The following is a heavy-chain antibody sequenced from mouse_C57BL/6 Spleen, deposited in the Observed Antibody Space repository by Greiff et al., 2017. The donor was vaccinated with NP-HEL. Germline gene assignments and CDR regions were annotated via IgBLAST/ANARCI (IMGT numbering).Heavy chain of an antibody. J-gene: IGHJ4*01. CDR2: INPNNGGT. CDR3: ASQGAMDY. CDR1: GYTFTDYY. V-gene: IGHV1-26*01. D-gene: IGHD3-2*02. Sequence: EVQLQQSGPELVKPGASVKISCKASGYTFTDYYMNWVKQSHGKSLEWIGDINPNNGGTSYNQKFKGKATLTVDKSSSTAYMELRSLTSEDSAVYDWASQGAMDYWGQGTSVTVSS.